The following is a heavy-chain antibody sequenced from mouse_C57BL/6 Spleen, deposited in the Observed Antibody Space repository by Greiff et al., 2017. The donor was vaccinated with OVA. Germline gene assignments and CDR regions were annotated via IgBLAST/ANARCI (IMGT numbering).Heavy chain of an antibody. D-gene: IGHD1-1*01. V-gene: IGHV1-69*01. CDR2: IDPSDSYT. J-gene: IGHJ2*01. CDR3: ARSLTTVVATDFDY. CDR1: GYTFTSYW. Sequence: QVQLQQSGAELVLPGASVKLSCKASGYTFTSYWMHWVKQRPGQGLEWIGEIDPSDSYTNYNQKFKGKSTLTVDKSSSTAYMQLSSLTSEDSAVYYCARSLTTVVATDFDYWGQGTTLTVSS.